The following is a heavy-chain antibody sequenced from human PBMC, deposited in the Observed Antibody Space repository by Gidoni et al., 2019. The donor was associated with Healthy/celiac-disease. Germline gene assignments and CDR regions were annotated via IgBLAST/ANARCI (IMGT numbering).Heavy chain of an antibody. D-gene: IGHD3-22*01. J-gene: IGHJ6*01. CDR3: ARGDSSGYDGMDF. CDR2: IYPGDSDT. Sequence: EVPLVQSGAAVTKPGESLKISCKGSGYSFTSYWIGWVRQMPGKGLEWMGIIYPGDSDTRYSPAFQGQVTISADKSISTAYMQWSSLKASDTDMYYCARGDSSGYDGMDFWGQGTTVTVSA. CDR1: GYSFTSYW. V-gene: IGHV5-51*01.